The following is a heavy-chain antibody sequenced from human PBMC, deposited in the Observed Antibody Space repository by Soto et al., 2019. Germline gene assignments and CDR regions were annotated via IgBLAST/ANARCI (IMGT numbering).Heavy chain of an antibody. D-gene: IGHD3-3*01. CDR3: ARERPPLRSRSWFDP. Sequence: PSETLSLTCTVSGGSISSSSYYWGWIRQPPGKGLEWIGSIYYSGSTYYNPSLKSRVTISVDTSKNQFSLKLSSVTAADTAVYYCARERPPLRSRSWFDPWGQGTLVTVSS. CDR2: IYYSGST. J-gene: IGHJ5*02. V-gene: IGHV4-39*02. CDR1: GGSISSSSYY.